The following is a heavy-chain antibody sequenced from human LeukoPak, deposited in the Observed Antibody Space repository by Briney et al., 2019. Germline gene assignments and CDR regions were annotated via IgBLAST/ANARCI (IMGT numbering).Heavy chain of an antibody. Sequence: GGSLRLSCAASGFTFSSYWMHWVRQAPGKGLVWVSRINSDGSSTSYADSVKGRFTISRDNAKNTLYLQMNSLRAEDTAVYYCSRGTTYSSGWYDMWGQGNLVTVSS. CDR2: INSDGSST. CDR3: SRGTTYSSGWYDM. V-gene: IGHV3-74*01. D-gene: IGHD6-19*01. J-gene: IGHJ5*02. CDR1: GFTFSSYW.